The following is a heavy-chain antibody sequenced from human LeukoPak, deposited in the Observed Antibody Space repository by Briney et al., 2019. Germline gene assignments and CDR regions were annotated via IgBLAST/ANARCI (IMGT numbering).Heavy chain of an antibody. V-gene: IGHV3-23*01. Sequence: GGSLRLSCAASGFTFSSYAMSWVRQAPGKGLEWVSAVSGSGGSTYYADSVKGRFTISRDNSKNTLYLQMNSLRAEDTAVYYCAKGRSSRYYYYMDVWGKGTTVTVSS. CDR3: AKGRSSRYYYYMDV. J-gene: IGHJ6*03. CDR2: VSGSGGST. CDR1: GFTFSSYA. D-gene: IGHD5-24*01.